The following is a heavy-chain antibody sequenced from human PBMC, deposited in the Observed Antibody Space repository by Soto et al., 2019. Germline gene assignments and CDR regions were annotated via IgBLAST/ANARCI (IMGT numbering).Heavy chain of an antibody. D-gene: IGHD6-13*01. CDR3: ARGSSSSWYGNWFDP. Sequence: QLQLQESGSGLVKPSQTLSLTCAVSGGSISSGGYSWSWIRQPPGKGLEWIGYIYHSGSTYYNPSLKSRVTRSVDRAKNQFSLKLSSVTAADTAVYYCARGSSSSWYGNWFDPWGQGTLVTVSS. V-gene: IGHV4-30-2*01. J-gene: IGHJ5*02. CDR2: IYHSGST. CDR1: GGSISSGGYS.